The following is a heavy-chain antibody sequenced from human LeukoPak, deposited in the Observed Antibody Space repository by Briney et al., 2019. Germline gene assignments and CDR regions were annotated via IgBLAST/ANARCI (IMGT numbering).Heavy chain of an antibody. Sequence: GASVKVSCRASGGTFSSYAISWVRQAPGQGLEWMGRIIPILGIANYAQKFQGRVTITADKSTSTAYMELSSLRSEDTAVYYCARENGYNNFDYWGQGTLVTVSS. CDR2: IIPILGIA. CDR3: ARENGYNNFDY. D-gene: IGHD5-24*01. J-gene: IGHJ4*02. CDR1: GGTFSSYA. V-gene: IGHV1-69*04.